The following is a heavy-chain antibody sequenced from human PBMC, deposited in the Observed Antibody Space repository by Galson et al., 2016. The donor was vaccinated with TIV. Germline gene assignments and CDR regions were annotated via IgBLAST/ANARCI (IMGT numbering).Heavy chain of an antibody. V-gene: IGHV3-74*01. D-gene: IGHD3-10*02. Sequence: SLRLSCAASGFTFSNYWMYWVRQVPGKGLVWVSRLNNDGSRTAYADSVNFRFTISRDNAKNTLFLQMNRQRADDTALYYCARGLYEEYSVGLDSWGQGTLVTVSS. CDR1: GFTFSNYW. CDR2: LNNDGSRT. J-gene: IGHJ4*02. CDR3: ARGLYEEYSVGLDS.